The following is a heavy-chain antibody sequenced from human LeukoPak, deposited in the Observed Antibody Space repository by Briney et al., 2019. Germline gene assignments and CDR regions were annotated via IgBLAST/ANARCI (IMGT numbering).Heavy chain of an antibody. CDR3: AKSSGNYAY. CDR1: EFTFSSYA. Sequence: GGSLRLSCAASEFTFSSYAMSWVRQAPGKGLECVSTISGSGGNTYYADSVKGRFTISRDNSKNTLYLQMNSLGAEDTAVYYCAKSSGNYAYWGQGTLVTVSS. V-gene: IGHV3-23*01. CDR2: ISGSGGNT. J-gene: IGHJ4*02. D-gene: IGHD1-26*01.